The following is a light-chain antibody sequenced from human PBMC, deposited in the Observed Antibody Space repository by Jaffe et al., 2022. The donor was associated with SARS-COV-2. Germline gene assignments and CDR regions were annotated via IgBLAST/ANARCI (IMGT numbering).Light chain of an antibody. CDR2: AAS. CDR3: LQHNSYPRT. J-gene: IGKJ1*01. CDR1: QGIRTD. Sequence: DIQMTQSPSSLSASVGDRVTITCRASQGIRTDLDWYQQKPGRAPKRLIYAASDLQSGVPSRFSGSGFGTEFALTITGLQPDDIATYYCLQHNSYPRTFGQGTHVELK. V-gene: IGKV1-17*01.